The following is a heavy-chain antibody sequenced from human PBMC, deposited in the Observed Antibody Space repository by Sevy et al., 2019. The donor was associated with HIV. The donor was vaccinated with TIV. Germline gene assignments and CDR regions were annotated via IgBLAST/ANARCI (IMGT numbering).Heavy chain of an antibody. Sequence: GGSLRLSCAASGFVFEDYGMNWVRQAPGKGLECVSGINWNGGSTGYADSVKGRFTISRDNAKKSLSLQMNSLRAEDTAIYYCAGERSCGGACYYFDTWGQGALVTVS. D-gene: IGHD2-21*02. CDR1: GFVFEDYG. CDR2: INWNGGST. CDR3: AGERSCGGACYYFDT. J-gene: IGHJ4*02. V-gene: IGHV3-20*04.